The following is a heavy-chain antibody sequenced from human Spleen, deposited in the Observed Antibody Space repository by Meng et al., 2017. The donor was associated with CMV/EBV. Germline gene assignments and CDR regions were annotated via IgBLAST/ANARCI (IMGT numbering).Heavy chain of an antibody. CDR3: ARVTRDYGDSYFDY. CDR2: IYHSGST. V-gene: IGHV4-4*02. CDR1: GGSISSSNL. D-gene: IGHD4-17*01. Sequence: VSGGSISSSNLWTWVRQVPGKGLEWIGEIYHSGSTNYNPSLKSRVTISVDKFKNQFSLKLSSVTAADTAVYYCARVTRDYGDSYFDYWGQGTLVTVSS. J-gene: IGHJ4*02.